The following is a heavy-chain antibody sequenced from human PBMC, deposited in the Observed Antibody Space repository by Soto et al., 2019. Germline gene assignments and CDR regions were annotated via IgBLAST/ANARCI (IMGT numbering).Heavy chain of an antibody. D-gene: IGHD1-1*01. J-gene: IGHJ4*02. Sequence: GESLKISCKGSGYSFTNYWIAWVRQMPGKGLEYMGIIYPNDYDTRYSPFFQGQVTISADKSISSAYLQWSSLKASDTAMSYCARPTYGATGTPALFDSWGQGTLVTVSS. CDR1: GYSFTNYW. CDR2: IYPNDYDT. V-gene: IGHV5-51*01. CDR3: ARPTYGATGTPALFDS.